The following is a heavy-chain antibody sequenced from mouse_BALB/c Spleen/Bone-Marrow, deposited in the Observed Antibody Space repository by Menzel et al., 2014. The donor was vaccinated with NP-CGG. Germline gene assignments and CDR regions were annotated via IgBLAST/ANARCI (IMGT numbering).Heavy chain of an antibody. J-gene: IGHJ2*01. Sequence: VKLQESGSVLVRPGASVKLSSKASGYTLTSSWMHWAKQRPGQGLEWIGEIHPNSGNTNYNEKFKGKATLTVDTSSSTAYVDLRSLTSEDSAVYYCARHYRYAYYFDYWGQGTTLTVSS. CDR1: GYTLTSSW. D-gene: IGHD2-14*01. V-gene: IGHV1S130*01. CDR2: IHPNSGNT. CDR3: ARHYRYAYYFDY.